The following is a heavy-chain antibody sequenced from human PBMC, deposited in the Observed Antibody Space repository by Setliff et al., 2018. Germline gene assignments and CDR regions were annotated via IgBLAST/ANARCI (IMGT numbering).Heavy chain of an antibody. J-gene: IGHJ3*02. Sequence: GASVKVSCKASGYTFSTYGIAWVRQAPGQGLEWMGWISPYNGYTVYAQKLQGRVTLTTDTSTGTACMEVRSLRSDDTAQYYCVRDRAAIVVGPPTAAFDIWGQGTMVTVSS. CDR1: GYTFSTYG. D-gene: IGHD2-2*01. CDR2: ISPYNGYT. V-gene: IGHV1-18*01. CDR3: VRDRAAIVVGPPTAAFDI.